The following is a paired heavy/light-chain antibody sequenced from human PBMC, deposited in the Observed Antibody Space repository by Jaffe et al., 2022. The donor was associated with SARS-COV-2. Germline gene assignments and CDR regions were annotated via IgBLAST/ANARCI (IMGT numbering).Heavy chain of an antibody. Sequence: EVQLVESGGGLVQPGGSLRLSCVASGFTFSNYAMNWVRQAPGKGLECISSIDYSGDNTYSADSVRGRFTISRDNSKDTLYLQMNSLRAEDTALYYCAKVLGDYSPYYSMDVWGKGTAVTVSS. D-gene: IGHD2-21*01. CDR1: GFTFSNYA. CDR3: AKVLGDYSPYYSMDV. J-gene: IGHJ6*03. CDR2: IDYSGDNT. V-gene: IGHV3-23*04.
Light chain of an antibody. J-gene: IGKJ1*01. V-gene: IGKV3-15*01. CDR1: QSVFSN. CDR2: AAS. CDR3: QQYTKWPVT. Sequence: EIVMTQSPATLSVSPGEGVTLSCRASQSVFSNLAWYQQKPGQAPRLLIYAASTRATGISARFSGSGSGTEFTLTISSLQSEDFAVYYCQQYTKWPVTFGQGAKVEV.